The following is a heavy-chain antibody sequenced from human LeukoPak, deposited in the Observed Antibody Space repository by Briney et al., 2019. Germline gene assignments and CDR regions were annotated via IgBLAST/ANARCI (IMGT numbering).Heavy chain of an antibody. CDR3: AKDLWPVYCSSTSCYKGNDAFDI. CDR2: IRYDGSNK. D-gene: IGHD2-2*02. CDR1: GFTFSSYG. V-gene: IGHV3-30*02. Sequence: GGSLRLSCAASGFTFSSYGMHWVRQAPGKGLEWVAFIRYDGSNKYYADSVKGRFTISRDNSKNTLYLQMNSLRAEDTAVYYCAKDLWPVYCSSTSCYKGNDAFDIWGQGTMVTVSS. J-gene: IGHJ3*02.